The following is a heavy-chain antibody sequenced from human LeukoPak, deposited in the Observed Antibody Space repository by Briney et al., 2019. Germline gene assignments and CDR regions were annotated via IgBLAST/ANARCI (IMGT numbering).Heavy chain of an antibody. D-gene: IGHD3-22*01. Sequence: GGSLRLSCAASGFTVSSNYMSWVRQAPGKGLEWVSVTYSGGSTYYADSVKGRFTISRDNSKNTLYLQMNSLRAEDTAVYYCARDYSDSSGYYYPDYWGQGTLVTVSS. V-gene: IGHV3-66*01. CDR3: ARDYSDSSGYYYPDY. J-gene: IGHJ4*02. CDR1: GFTVSSNY. CDR2: TYSGGST.